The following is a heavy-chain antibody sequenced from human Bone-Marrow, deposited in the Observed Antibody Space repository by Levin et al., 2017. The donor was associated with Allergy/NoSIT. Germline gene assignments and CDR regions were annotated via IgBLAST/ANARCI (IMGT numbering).Heavy chain of an antibody. CDR2: IAGDGST. CDR3: ANLDGDYEAY. Sequence: GESLKISCTASGFTFSNHAMHWVRQAPGKGLEWVSAIAGDGSTHYAGSVRGRFTVSSDNSKNTLYLQMNSLRAEDTAIYYCANLDGDYEAYWGQGTLVTVSS. V-gene: IGHV3-23*01. D-gene: IGHD4-17*01. CDR1: GFTFSNHA. J-gene: IGHJ4*02.